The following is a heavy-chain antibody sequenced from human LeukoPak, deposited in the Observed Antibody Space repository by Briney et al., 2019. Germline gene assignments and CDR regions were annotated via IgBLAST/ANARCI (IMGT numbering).Heavy chain of an antibody. CDR3: ATDGPGLVRFGELAFDY. Sequence: GASVKVSCKASGYTFTSYDINWVRQATGQGLEWMGWMNPNSGNTGYAQKFQGRVTMTRNTSISTAYMELSSLRSEDTAVYYCATDGPGLVRFGELAFDYWGQGTLVTVSS. CDR2: MNPNSGNT. CDR1: GYTFTSYD. J-gene: IGHJ4*02. D-gene: IGHD3-10*01. V-gene: IGHV1-8*01.